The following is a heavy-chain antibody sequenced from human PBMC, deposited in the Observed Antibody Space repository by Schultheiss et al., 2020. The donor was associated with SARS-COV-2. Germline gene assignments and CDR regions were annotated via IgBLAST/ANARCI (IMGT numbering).Heavy chain of an antibody. V-gene: IGHV4-61*02. Sequence: SETLSLTCTVSGGSISSGSYYWSWIRQPPGKGLEWIGRIYTSGSTNYNPSLKSRVTISVDTSKNQFSLKLSSVTAADTAVYYCARDPSSGHSSGYYYYGMDVWGQGTTVTVSS. J-gene: IGHJ6*02. CDR2: IYTSGST. CDR1: GGSISSGSYY. CDR3: ARDPSSGHSSGYYYYGMDV. D-gene: IGHD3-22*01.